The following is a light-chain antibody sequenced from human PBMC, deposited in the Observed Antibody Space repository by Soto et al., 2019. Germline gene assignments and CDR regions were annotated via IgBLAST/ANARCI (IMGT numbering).Light chain of an antibody. CDR3: SSYTSSSTLEV. CDR2: EVS. V-gene: IGLV2-14*01. CDR1: SSDVGGYNY. Sequence: QSALTQPASVSGSPGQSITISCTGTSSDVGGYNYVSWYQQHPGKAPKLMIYEVSNRPSGVSTRFSGSKSGNTASLTISGLQAEDEADYYCSSYTSSSTLEVFGTGTKLTVL. J-gene: IGLJ1*01.